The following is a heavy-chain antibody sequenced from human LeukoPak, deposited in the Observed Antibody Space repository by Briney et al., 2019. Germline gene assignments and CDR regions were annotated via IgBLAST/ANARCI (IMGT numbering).Heavy chain of an antibody. CDR1: GFTFSSYG. CDR2: ISYDGSNK. D-gene: IGHD5-18*01. J-gene: IGHJ6*03. V-gene: IGHV3-30*18. CDR3: AKGRRNTAMGTYYYYYYMDV. Sequence: GGSLRLPCAASGFTFSSYGMHWVRQAPGKGLEWVAVISYDGSNKYYADSVKGRFTISRDNSKNTLYLQMNSLRAEDTAVYYCAKGRRNTAMGTYYYYYYMDVWGKGTTVTVSS.